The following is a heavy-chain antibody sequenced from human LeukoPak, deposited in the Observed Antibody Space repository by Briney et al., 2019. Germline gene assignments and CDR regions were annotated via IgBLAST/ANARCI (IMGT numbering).Heavy chain of an antibody. CDR1: GFTFSSYA. CDR3: ARDGALRENYFGY. Sequence: GGSLRLSCAASGFTFSSYAMHWVRQAPGKGLEWVAVISYDGSNKYYADSVKGRFTISRDNSKNTLYLQMNSLRAEDTAVYYCARDGALRENYFGYWGQGTLVTVSS. V-gene: IGHV3-30-3*01. D-gene: IGHD5/OR15-5a*01. CDR2: ISYDGSNK. J-gene: IGHJ4*02.